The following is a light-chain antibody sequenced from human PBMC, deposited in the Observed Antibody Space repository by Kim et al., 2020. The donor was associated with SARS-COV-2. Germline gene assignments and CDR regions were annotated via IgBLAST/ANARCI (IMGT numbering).Light chain of an antibody. J-gene: IGLJ3*02. CDR3: NSRESSANHWM. CDR2: GKN. V-gene: IGLV3-19*01. Sequence: ALGQTVRITCQGGSLRSNYASWYQQKQGQAPVIVFYGKNNRPSGIPDRFSGSYSGNTASLTITAAQAEDEADYYCNSRESSANHWMFGGGTQLTVL. CDR1: SLRSNY.